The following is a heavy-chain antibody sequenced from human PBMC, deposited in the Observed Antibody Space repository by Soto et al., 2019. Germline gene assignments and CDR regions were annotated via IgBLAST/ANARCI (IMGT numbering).Heavy chain of an antibody. CDR1: GGSISSGGYY. J-gene: IGHJ4*02. V-gene: IGHV4-31*03. CDR3: AREARYSGYDMADF. D-gene: IGHD5-12*01. CDR2: IFYSGDP. Sequence: SETLSLTCTVSGGSISSGGYYWSWIRQHPGKGLEWIGYIFYSGDPHYNPSLKSRVTISLDTSKNQLSLRLNSVTAADTAVYYCAREARYSGYDMADFWGQGTLVTVSS.